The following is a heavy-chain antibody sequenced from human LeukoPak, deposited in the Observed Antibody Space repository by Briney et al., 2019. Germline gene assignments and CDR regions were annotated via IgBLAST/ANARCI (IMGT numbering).Heavy chain of an antibody. CDR1: GGSISSSNSY. CDR2: LYHSGST. Sequence: SETLSLTCTVSGGSISSSNSYWGWIRQPPGKGLEWIGGLYHSGSTYYNPSLKSRVTISVDRSKNQFSLKLSSVTAADTAVYYCARDDSWYGFDPWGQGTLVTVSS. CDR3: ARDDSWYGFDP. D-gene: IGHD6-13*01. V-gene: IGHV4-39*07. J-gene: IGHJ5*02.